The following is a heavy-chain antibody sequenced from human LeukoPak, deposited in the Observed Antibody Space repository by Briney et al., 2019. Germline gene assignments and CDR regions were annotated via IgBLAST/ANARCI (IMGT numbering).Heavy chain of an antibody. CDR2: IYTSGST. V-gene: IGHV4-61*02. J-gene: IGHJ6*03. CDR1: GRSISSGSYY. Sequence: PSETLSLTCTLSGRSISSGSYYWSWIRQPAGKGLEWIGRIYTSGSTNYNPSLKSRVTISVDTSKNQFSLKLSSVTAADTAVYYCARDRGYSYEYYYYYYMDVWGKGTTVAVSS. CDR3: ARDRGYSYEYYYYYYMDV. D-gene: IGHD5-18*01.